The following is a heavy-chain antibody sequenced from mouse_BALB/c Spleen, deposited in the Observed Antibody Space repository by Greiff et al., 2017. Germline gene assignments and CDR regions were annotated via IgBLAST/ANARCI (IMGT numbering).Heavy chain of an antibody. CDR2: IYPGSGNT. Sequence: QVHVKQSGAELARPGASVKLSCKASGYTFTDYYINWVKQRTGQGLEWIGEIYPGSGNTYYNEKFKGKATLTADKSSSTAYMQLSSLTSEDSAVYFCARLHDYDRGFAYWGQGTLVTVSA. CDR1: GYTFTDYY. D-gene: IGHD2-4*01. J-gene: IGHJ3*01. V-gene: IGHV1-77*01. CDR3: ARLHDYDRGFAY.